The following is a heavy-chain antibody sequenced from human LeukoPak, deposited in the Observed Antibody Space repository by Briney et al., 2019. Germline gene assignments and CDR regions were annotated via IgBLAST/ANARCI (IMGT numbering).Heavy chain of an antibody. CDR2: ISSSGSTI. V-gene: IGHV3-48*03. D-gene: IGHD3-22*01. J-gene: IGHJ4*02. CDR3: ARGYYDSSGYLWY. CDR1: GFTFSSYE. Sequence: GGSLRLSCAATGFTFSSYEMNWVRQAPGKGLEWVSYISSSGSTIYYADSVKGRFTISRDNAKNSLYLQMNSLRAEDTAVYYCARGYYDSSGYLWYWGQGTLVTVSS.